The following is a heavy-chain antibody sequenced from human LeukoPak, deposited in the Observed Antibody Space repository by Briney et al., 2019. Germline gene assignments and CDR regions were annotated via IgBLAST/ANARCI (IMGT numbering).Heavy chain of an antibody. CDR1: GGSISSSTYY. CDR3: ARHAYSFGQRTDY. V-gene: IGHV4-39*01. D-gene: IGHD5-18*01. J-gene: IGHJ4*02. CDR2: IYYSGTT. Sequence: SETLSLTCTVSGGSISSSTYYWGWIRQPPGKGLEWIRSIYYSGTTYYMSSLKSRVNISADTSKSQFSLKLSSVTAADTAVYYCARHAYSFGQRTDYWGQGTLVTVSS.